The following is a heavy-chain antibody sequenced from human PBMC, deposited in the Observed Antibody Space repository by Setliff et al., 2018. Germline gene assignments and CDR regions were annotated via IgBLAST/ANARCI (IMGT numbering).Heavy chain of an antibody. CDR3: ARTMITFGGVIVHAFDI. CDR1: GYTFTSYG. CDR2: MNPNSGNT. Sequence: ASVKVSCKASGYTFTSYGISWVRQAPGQGLEWMGWMNPNSGNTGYAQKFQGRVTMTRNTSISTAYMELSSLRSEDTAVYYCARTMITFGGVIVHAFDIWGQGTMVT. J-gene: IGHJ3*02. D-gene: IGHD3-16*02. V-gene: IGHV1-8*02.